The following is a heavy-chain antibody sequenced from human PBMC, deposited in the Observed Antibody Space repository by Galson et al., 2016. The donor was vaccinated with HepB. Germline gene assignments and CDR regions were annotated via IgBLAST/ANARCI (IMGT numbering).Heavy chain of an antibody. J-gene: IGHJ5*02. D-gene: IGHD4-11*01. CDR2: ISGYTGNT. Sequence: SVKVSCKASGYTFTNYGISWVRQAPGQGLEWMGWISGYTGNTMYAQKFQGRVTMTTDTSTSTAYMELRSLRSDDTAVYYCARDYSVGWPNWFDPWGQGTPVTVSS. CDR1: GYTFTNYG. CDR3: ARDYSVGWPNWFDP. V-gene: IGHV1-18*01.